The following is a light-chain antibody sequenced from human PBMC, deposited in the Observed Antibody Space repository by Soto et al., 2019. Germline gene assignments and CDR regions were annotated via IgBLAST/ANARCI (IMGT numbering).Light chain of an antibody. J-gene: IGKJ1*01. CDR1: QSISSN. CDR2: GAS. Sequence: EIGMTQSPATLSVSPGERATLSFRASQSISSNLAWYQQTPGQAPRLLFFGASIRATGIPDRFSGSGSGTDFTLTISRLEPEDSAVYHCQQYGSSPTTFGQGTKVDI. V-gene: IGKV3-20*01. CDR3: QQYGSSPTT.